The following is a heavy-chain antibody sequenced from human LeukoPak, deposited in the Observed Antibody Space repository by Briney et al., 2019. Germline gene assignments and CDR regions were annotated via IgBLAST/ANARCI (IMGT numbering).Heavy chain of an antibody. V-gene: IGHV3-53*01. CDR1: GFXVSSHY. CDR2: IKTGGTI. J-gene: IGHJ5*02. Sequence: GGSLRLSCAASGFXVSSHYISWVRQAPGKGLEWVSVIKTGGTIYYADSVKGRFTISRDNSKNTVYLQMNSLRPEDTAVYYCARERMVRGVWTFDPWGQGTLVTVSS. D-gene: IGHD3-10*01. CDR3: ARERMVRGVWTFDP.